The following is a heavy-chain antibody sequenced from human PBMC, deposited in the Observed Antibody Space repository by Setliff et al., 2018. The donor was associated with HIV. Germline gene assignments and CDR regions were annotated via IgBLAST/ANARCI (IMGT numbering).Heavy chain of an antibody. CDR3: ARLRQQLNAFDI. J-gene: IGHJ3*02. CDR1: GYTFTSYA. CDR2: INAGNGNT. D-gene: IGHD6-13*01. V-gene: IGHV1-3*01. Sequence: RASVKVSCKASGYTFTSYAMHWVRQAPGQRLEWMGWINAGNGNTKYSQKFQGRVTITRDTSASTAYMELSSLRSEDTAVYYCARLRQQLNAFDIWGQGTMVTVSS.